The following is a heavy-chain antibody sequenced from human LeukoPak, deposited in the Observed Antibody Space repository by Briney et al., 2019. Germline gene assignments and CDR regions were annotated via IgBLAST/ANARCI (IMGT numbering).Heavy chain of an antibody. CDR1: GGSISSSGYY. V-gene: IGHV4-39*01. D-gene: IGHD2-15*01. J-gene: IGHJ4*02. Sequence: SETLSLTCTVSGGSISSSGYYWGWIRQPPGKGLEFIANIYYSGSIYYNPSLKSRVTKSIATSKNQFSLKLSSVTAADTAVYYCARHFAPAAATRPYYFDYWGQRTLVTVSS. CDR3: ARHFAPAAATRPYYFDY. CDR2: IYYSGSI.